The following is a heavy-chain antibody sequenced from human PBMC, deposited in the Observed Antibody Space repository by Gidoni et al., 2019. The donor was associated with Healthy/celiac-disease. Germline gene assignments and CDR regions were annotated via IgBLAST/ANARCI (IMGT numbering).Heavy chain of an antibody. CDR2: ISGSGGST. CDR3: AKLRDYVWGSYRGLFDY. Sequence: EVQLLESGGGLVQPGGSLRLSCAASGFTFSSYPMSWVRQAPGKGLGWVSAISGSGGSTYYADSVKGRFTISRDNSKNTLYLQMNSLRAEDTAVYYCAKLRDYVWGSYRGLFDYWGQGTLVTVSS. CDR1: GFTFSSYP. J-gene: IGHJ4*02. V-gene: IGHV3-23*01. D-gene: IGHD3-16*02.